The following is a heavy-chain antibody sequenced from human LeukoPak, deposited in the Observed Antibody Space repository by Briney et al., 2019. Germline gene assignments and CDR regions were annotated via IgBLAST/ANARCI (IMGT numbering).Heavy chain of an antibody. CDR1: GFTVSSNY. D-gene: IGHD5-12*01. J-gene: IGHJ4*02. CDR3: ARADSGYLVA. CDR2: IYSGGST. Sequence: GGSLRLSCAASGFTVSSNYMSWVRQAPGKGLEWVSVIYSGGSTYYADSVEGRFTISRDNSKNTLYLQMNSLRAEDTAVYYCARADSGYLVAWGQGTLVTVSS. V-gene: IGHV3-66*01.